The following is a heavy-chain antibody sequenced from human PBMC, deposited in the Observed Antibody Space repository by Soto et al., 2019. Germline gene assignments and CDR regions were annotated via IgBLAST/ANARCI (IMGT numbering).Heavy chain of an antibody. Sequence: ASVKVSCKASGYIFTSFYMHWVRQAPGQGLEWMGIITPSDGATTYAQNFQGRVTMTRDTSTSTVYMELSSLRSEDTAVYYCARGLYCSSTSCPSLSFYYSGMDVWGQGTTVTVSS. CDR1: GYIFTSFY. CDR3: ARGLYCSSTSCPSLSFYYSGMDV. J-gene: IGHJ6*02. CDR2: ITPSDGAT. V-gene: IGHV1-46*01. D-gene: IGHD2-2*01.